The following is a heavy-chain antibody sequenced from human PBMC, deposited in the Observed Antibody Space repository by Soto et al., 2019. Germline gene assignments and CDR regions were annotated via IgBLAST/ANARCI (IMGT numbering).Heavy chain of an antibody. CDR1: GGSISSGDYY. CDR3: ARLYCSSTSCYSPYYYYGMDV. V-gene: IGHV4-30-4*01. CDR2: IYYSGST. Sequence: SETLSLTCTVSGGSISSGDYYWSWIRQPPGKGLEWIGYIYYSGSTYYNPSLKSRVTISVDTSKNQFSLKLSSVTAADTAVYYCARLYCSSTSCYSPYYYYGMDVWGQGTTVTVSS. D-gene: IGHD2-2*01. J-gene: IGHJ6*02.